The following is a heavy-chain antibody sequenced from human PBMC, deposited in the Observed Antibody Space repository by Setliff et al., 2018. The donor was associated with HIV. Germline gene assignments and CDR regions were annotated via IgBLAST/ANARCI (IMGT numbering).Heavy chain of an antibody. CDR2: ISSSSSYI. CDR1: GFTFNNAW. Sequence: PGGSLRLSCAASGFTFNNAWMNWVRQAPGKGLEWVSSISSSSSYIYYADSVKGRFTISRDNAKNSLYLQMNSLRAEDTAVYYCARDMAPGIAARTDYWGQGTLVTVSS. V-gene: IGHV3-21*01. CDR3: ARDMAPGIAARTDY. D-gene: IGHD6-6*01. J-gene: IGHJ4*02.